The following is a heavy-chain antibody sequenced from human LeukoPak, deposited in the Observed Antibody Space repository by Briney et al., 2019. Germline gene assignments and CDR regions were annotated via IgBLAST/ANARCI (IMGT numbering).Heavy chain of an antibody. J-gene: IGHJ4*02. CDR2: ICYSGST. CDR3: ASEPADYYDSSGRNC. V-gene: IGHV4-30-4*01. Sequence: SQTLSLTCTVSGGSISSGDYYWSWIRQPPGKGLEWIGYICYSGSTYYNPSLKSRVTISVDTSKNQFSLRLSSVTAADTAVYYCASEPADYYDSSGRNCWGQGTLVTVSS. CDR1: GGSISSGDYY. D-gene: IGHD3-22*01.